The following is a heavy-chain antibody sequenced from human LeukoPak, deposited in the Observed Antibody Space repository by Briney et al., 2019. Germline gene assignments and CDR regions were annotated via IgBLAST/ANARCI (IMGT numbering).Heavy chain of an antibody. D-gene: IGHD6-19*01. CDR2: IYSGGST. CDR1: EFSVGSNY. CDR3: ARTSRWGSGWFLGVNAFDI. V-gene: IGHV3-66*01. J-gene: IGHJ3*02. Sequence: AGGSLRLSCAASEFSVGSNYMTWVRQAPGKGLEWVSLIYSGGSTYYADSVKGRFTISRDNSKNTLYLQMNSLRPEDTAVYYCARTSRWGSGWFLGVNAFDIWGQGTMVTVS.